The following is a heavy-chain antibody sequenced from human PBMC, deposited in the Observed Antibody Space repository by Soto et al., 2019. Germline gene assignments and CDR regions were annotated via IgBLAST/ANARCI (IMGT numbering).Heavy chain of an antibody. D-gene: IGHD3-10*01. CDR2: ISHDGSDK. CDR1: GFTFSSYV. CDR3: ATTLIRGVITTYFDY. J-gene: IGHJ4*02. Sequence: QVQLVESGGGVVQPGRSLRLSCAASGFTFSSYVIHWVRQAPGKGLDWVAVISHDGSDKYYADSVKGRFTISRDKSKNTLYLQMNSLRAEDTAVYYCATTLIRGVITTYFDYWGQGTLLTVSS. V-gene: IGHV3-30-3*01.